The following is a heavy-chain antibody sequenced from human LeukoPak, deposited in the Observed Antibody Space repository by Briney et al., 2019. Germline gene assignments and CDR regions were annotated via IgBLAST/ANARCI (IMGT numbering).Heavy chain of an antibody. D-gene: IGHD1-1*01. CDR1: GGSISSDNW. Sequence: SETLSLTCAVSGGSISSDNWWGWVRQPPGKGLEWIGEIYHSGSPNYNPSLKSRVTISVDKSRNHFSLNLSSVTAADTAVYYCARVNINNWHSCDYWGQGTLVTVS. J-gene: IGHJ4*02. CDR2: IYHSGSP. CDR3: ARVNINNWHSCDY. V-gene: IGHV4-4*02.